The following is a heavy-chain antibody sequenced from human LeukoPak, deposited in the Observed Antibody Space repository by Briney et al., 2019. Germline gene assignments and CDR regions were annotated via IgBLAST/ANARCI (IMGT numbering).Heavy chain of an antibody. D-gene: IGHD7-27*01. CDR1: GFTFSSYA. CDR3: TTALTGDGGFDY. V-gene: IGHV3-23*01. CDR2: ISGSGGST. J-gene: IGHJ4*02. Sequence: PGGSLRLSCAASGFTFSSYAMSWVRQAPGKGLEWVSAISGSGGSTYYADSVKGRFTISRDNSKNTLYLQMNSLRAEDTAVYYCTTALTGDGGFDYWGQGTLVTVSS.